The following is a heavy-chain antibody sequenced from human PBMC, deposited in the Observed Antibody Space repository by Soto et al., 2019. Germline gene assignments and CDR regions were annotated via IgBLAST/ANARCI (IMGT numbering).Heavy chain of an antibody. V-gene: IGHV3-7*01. CDR1: EFTFSSYW. CDR3: VRVKSSDGGYRAFDL. CDR2: IKQDGSEK. J-gene: IGHJ3*01. Sequence: GGSLRLSCEASEFTFSSYWMSWVRQAPGKGLEWVANIKQDGSEKKFVDSVKGRFTISRDNAENSLYLQMNSLRADDTAVYYCVRVKSSDGGYRAFDLWGQGTMVTVSS. D-gene: IGHD2-15*01.